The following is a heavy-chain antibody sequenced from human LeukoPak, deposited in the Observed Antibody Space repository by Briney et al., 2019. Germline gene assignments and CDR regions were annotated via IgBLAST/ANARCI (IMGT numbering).Heavy chain of an antibody. V-gene: IGHV3-23*01. CDR1: GFTFSAYA. D-gene: IGHD1-26*01. CDR2: IIDSAGST. Sequence: GGSLRLSCAASGFTFSAYAMSWVRQPPGKGLEWVSSIIDSAGSTYDAASVTGRFTISRDSSRTTLYLQVNSLRAEDTAVYYCAKQSAGVTTGYFDYWGQGTLVTVSS. J-gene: IGHJ4*02. CDR3: AKQSAGVTTGYFDY.